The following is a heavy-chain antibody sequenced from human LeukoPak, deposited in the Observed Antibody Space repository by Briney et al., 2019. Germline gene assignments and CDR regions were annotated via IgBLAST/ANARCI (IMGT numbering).Heavy chain of an antibody. V-gene: IGHV3-23*01. J-gene: IGHJ3*02. D-gene: IGHD6-19*01. CDR1: GFTFSSYA. CDR2: ISGSGGST. Sequence: GGSLRLSCAASGFTFSSYAMSWVRQAPGKGLEWVSAISGSGGSTYYADSVKGRFTISRDNSKNTLYLLMNSLRAEDTAVYYCASSNRYSSGWLGAFDIWGHGTMVTVSS. CDR3: ASSNRYSSGWLGAFDI.